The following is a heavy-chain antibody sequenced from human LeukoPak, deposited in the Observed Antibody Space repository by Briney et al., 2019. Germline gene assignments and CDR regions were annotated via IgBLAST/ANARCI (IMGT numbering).Heavy chain of an antibody. CDR2: IYTSGST. D-gene: IGHD3-9*01. J-gene: IGHJ5*02. V-gene: IGHV4-61*02. CDR1: GGSISSGSYY. Sequence: PSETLSLTCTVSGGSISSGSYYWSWIRQPAGKGLEWIGRIYTSGSTNYNPSLKSRVTISVDTSKNQFSLKLSSVTAADTAVYYCASVDFDWDEWSWGQGTLVTVSS. CDR3: ASVDFDWDEWS.